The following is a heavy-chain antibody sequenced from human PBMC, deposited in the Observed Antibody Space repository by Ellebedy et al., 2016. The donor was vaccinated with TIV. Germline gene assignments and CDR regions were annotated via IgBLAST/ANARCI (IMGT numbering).Heavy chain of an antibody. V-gene: IGHV3-7*01. CDR2: IKEDGSEI. CDR3: ARVLGDGSGSYYRPYDY. Sequence: PGGSLRLSCVVSGFTFSNYWMTWVRQAPGKGLAWVANIKEDGSEIHYVDSVKGRFTISRDNAKNSLYLQMNSLRAEDTAVYYCARVLGDGSGSYYRPYDYWGQGTLLTVSS. D-gene: IGHD3-10*01. J-gene: IGHJ4*02. CDR1: GFTFSNYW.